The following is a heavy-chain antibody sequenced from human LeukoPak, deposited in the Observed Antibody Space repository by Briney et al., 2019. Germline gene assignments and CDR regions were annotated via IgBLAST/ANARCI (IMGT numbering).Heavy chain of an antibody. CDR1: GGSISSYY. CDR2: IYYSGST. Sequence: SETLSLTCTVSGGSISSYYWSWIRQPPGKGLEWIGYIYYSGSTNYNPSLKSRVTISVDTSKNQFSLKLSSVTAADTAVYYCARHPPLAVAGTGWFDPWGQGTLVTVSS. D-gene: IGHD6-19*01. V-gene: IGHV4-59*08. J-gene: IGHJ5*02. CDR3: ARHPPLAVAGTGWFDP.